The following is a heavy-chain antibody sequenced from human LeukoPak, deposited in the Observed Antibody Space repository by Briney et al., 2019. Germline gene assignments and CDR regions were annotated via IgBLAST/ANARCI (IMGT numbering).Heavy chain of an antibody. V-gene: IGHV1-2*02. CDR3: ARGRNIEMTTMSGGSDY. J-gene: IGHJ4*02. CDR2: LNPNSGDT. CDR1: GYTFTDYY. D-gene: IGHD5-24*01. Sequence: EASVNVSCKASGYTFTDYYMHWVRQAPGQGLEWMGWLNPNSGDTNYAQKFQGRVSMTRDTSISTAYMDLSDLRSDDTAVYYCARGRNIEMTTMSGGSDYWGQGTLVTVSS.